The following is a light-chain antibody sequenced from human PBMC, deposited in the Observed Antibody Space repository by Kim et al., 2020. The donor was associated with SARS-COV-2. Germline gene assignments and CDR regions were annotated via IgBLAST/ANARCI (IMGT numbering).Light chain of an antibody. J-gene: IGLJ3*02. CDR2: VNN. V-gene: IGLV1-47*01. CDR1: STKIQKNK. CDR3: AAWDDRLSGRV. Sequence: GHRVTIYCGGSSTKIQKNKLNWDQQVPGTAPKVHMYVNNQRPSGVPDRFSGSKYGTSASLAISGLRSEDEADYYCAAWDDRLSGRVFGGGTKLTVL.